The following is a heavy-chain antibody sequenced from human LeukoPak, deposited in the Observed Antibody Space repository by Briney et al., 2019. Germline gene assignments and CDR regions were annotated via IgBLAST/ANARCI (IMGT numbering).Heavy chain of an antibody. V-gene: IGHV4-34*01. D-gene: IGHD2-2*02. J-gene: IGHJ5*02. CDR3: ARGGIGYCSSTSCYKRNWFDP. CDR2: INHSGST. Sequence: SETLSLTCAVYGGSFSGYYWSWIRQPPGKGLEWIGKINHSGSTNYNPSLKSRVTISVDTSKNQFSLKLSSVTAADTAVYYCARGGIGYCSSTSCYKRNWFDPWGQGTLVTVSS. CDR1: GGSFSGYY.